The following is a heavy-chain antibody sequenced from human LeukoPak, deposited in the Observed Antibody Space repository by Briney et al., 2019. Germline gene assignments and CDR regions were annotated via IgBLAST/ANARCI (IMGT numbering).Heavy chain of an antibody. CDR3: ARNTIAAAGSFDY. J-gene: IGHJ4*02. CDR1: GGSLSSYY. Sequence: PSETLSLTCTVSGGSLSSYYWSWIRQPPGKGLEWIGYIYYSGSTNYNPSLKSRVTISVDTSKNQFSLKLSSVTAADTAVYYCARNTIAAAGSFDYWGQGTLVTVSS. D-gene: IGHD6-13*01. CDR2: IYYSGST. V-gene: IGHV4-59*01.